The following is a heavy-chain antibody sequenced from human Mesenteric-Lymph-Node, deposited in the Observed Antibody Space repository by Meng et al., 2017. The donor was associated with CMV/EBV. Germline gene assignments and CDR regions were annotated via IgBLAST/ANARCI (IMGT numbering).Heavy chain of an antibody. V-gene: IGHV1-2*02. D-gene: IGHD2-8*01. Sequence: ASVKVSCKASGYTFTGYYIHWVRQAPGQGLEWMGWIDPDSGGTNYAQKFQGRVTMTRDTSISTAYMELSRLRSDDTAVYYCAREMAFRDYYYYGMDVWGQGTTVTVSS. CDR1: GYTFTGYY. J-gene: IGHJ6*02. CDR2: IDPDSGGT. CDR3: AREMAFRDYYYYGMDV.